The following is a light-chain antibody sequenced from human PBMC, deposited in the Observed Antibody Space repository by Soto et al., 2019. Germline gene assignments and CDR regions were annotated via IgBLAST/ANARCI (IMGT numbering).Light chain of an antibody. Sequence: EVVLTQSPATLSLSPGERATLSCRASQTISSYYVTWYQQKPGQAPRLLIYGTSDRATGIPDRFSGSGSGTDFTLTISRLEPEDFAVYYCQHHGGSPVVYTFGQGTKLE. J-gene: IGKJ2*01. CDR1: QTISSYY. V-gene: IGKV3-20*01. CDR3: QHHGGSPVVYT. CDR2: GTS.